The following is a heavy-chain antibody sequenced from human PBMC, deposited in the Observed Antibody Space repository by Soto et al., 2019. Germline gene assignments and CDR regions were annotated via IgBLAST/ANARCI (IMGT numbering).Heavy chain of an antibody. Sequence: RSLTCTVSGGSISSYYWSWIRQPPGKGLEWIGYIYYSGSTNYNPSLKSRVTISVDTSKNQFSLKLSSVTAADTAVYYCARERGGSRDAFDIWGQGTMVTVSS. V-gene: IGHV4-59*01. D-gene: IGHD1-26*01. J-gene: IGHJ3*02. CDR1: GGSISSYY. CDR3: ARERGGSRDAFDI. CDR2: IYYSGST.